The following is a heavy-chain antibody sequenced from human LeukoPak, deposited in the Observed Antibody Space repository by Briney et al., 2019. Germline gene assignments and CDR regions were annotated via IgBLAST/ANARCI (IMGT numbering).Heavy chain of an antibody. J-gene: IGHJ4*02. Sequence: GGSLRLSCAASGFTFSSYTMNWVRQAPGKGLEWVSSISSSSSYIYYADSVKGRFTISRDNAKNSLYLQVNSLRAEDTAVYYCARVDQRDAYNLNYFDYWGQGTLVTVSS. CDR3: ARVDQRDAYNLNYFDY. D-gene: IGHD5-24*01. CDR1: GFTFSSYT. V-gene: IGHV3-21*01. CDR2: ISSSSSYI.